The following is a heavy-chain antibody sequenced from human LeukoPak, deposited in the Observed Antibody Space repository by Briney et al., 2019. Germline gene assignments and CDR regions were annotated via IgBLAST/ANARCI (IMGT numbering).Heavy chain of an antibody. V-gene: IGHV1-18*01. D-gene: IGHD6-13*01. CDR2: ISAYNGNT. Sequence: ASVKVSCKASGYTFTSYGISWVRQAPGRGPEWMGWISAYNGNTNYAQKLQGRVTMTTDTSTSTAYMELRSLRSDDTAVYYCARALDSSSWYYFDYWGQGTLVTVSS. J-gene: IGHJ4*02. CDR3: ARALDSSSWYYFDY. CDR1: GYTFTSYG.